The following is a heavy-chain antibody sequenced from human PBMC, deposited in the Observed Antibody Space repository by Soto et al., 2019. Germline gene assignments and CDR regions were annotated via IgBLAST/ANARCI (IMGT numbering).Heavy chain of an antibody. CDR1: RFTFSNYA. CDR3: AKNPENFGDSKYDY. D-gene: IGHD4-17*01. V-gene: IGHV3-23*01. J-gene: IGHJ4*02. CDR2: ISGNGGST. Sequence: PGGSLRLSCAASRFTFSNYAMSWVRQAPGKGLEWVSSISGNGGSTYYADSVKGRFTISRDNSKNTLYLQMNSLRAEDTAVYYYAKNPENFGDSKYDYWGQGTLVTVSS.